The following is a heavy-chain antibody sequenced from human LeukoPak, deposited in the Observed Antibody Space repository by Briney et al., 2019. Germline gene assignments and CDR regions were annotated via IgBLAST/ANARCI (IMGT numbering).Heavy chain of an antibody. V-gene: IGHV4-34*01. CDR1: GGSFSGYY. CDR3: AGLYFDY. CDR2: INHSGST. J-gene: IGHJ4*02. Sequence: SETLSLTCAVCGGSFSGYYWSWIRQPPGKGLEWIGEINHSGSTNYNPSLKSRVTISVDTSKNQFSLKLSSVTAADTAVYYCAGLYFDYWGQGTLVTVSS.